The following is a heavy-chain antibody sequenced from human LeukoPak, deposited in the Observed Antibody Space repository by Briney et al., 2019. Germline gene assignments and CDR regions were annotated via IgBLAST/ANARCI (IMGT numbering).Heavy chain of an antibody. D-gene: IGHD2-8*02. CDR2: INPNSGGT. Sequence: GASVKVSCKASGYTFTGYYMHWVRQAPGQGLEWMGWINPNSGGTNYAQKFQGRVTMTRDTSISTAYMDLSSLKSEDTAVYFCARFLPTVVYYDSWGQGTLVTVSS. CDR3: ARFLPTVVYYDS. J-gene: IGHJ4*02. V-gene: IGHV1-2*02. CDR1: GYTFTGYY.